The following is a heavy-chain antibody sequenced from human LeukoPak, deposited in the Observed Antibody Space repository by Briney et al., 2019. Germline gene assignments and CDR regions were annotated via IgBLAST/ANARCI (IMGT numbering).Heavy chain of an antibody. Sequence: GASVKVSCKASGYTFTSYDINWVRQATGQGLEWMGWMNPNSGYTGYAQKFQGRVTMTRNTSISTAYMELSSLRSGDTAVYYCARPNYDLLTGYYPLLDVWGQGTTVTVSS. D-gene: IGHD3-9*01. CDR2: MNPNSGYT. V-gene: IGHV1-8*01. CDR1: GYTFTSYD. CDR3: ARPNYDLLTGYYPLLDV. J-gene: IGHJ6*02.